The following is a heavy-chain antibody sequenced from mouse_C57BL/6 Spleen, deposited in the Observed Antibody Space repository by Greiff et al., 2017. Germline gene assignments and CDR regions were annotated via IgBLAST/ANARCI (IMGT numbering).Heavy chain of an antibody. J-gene: IGHJ2*01. V-gene: IGHV1-54*01. CDR1: GYAFTNYL. Sequence: VKLQESGAELVRPGTSVKVSCKASGYAFTNYLIEWVKQRPGQGLEWIGVINPGSGGTNYNEKFKGKATLTADKSSSTAYMQLSSLTSEDSAVYFCARYGNYGDYWGQGTTLTVSS. CDR3: ARYGNYGDY. CDR2: INPGSGGT. D-gene: IGHD2-1*01.